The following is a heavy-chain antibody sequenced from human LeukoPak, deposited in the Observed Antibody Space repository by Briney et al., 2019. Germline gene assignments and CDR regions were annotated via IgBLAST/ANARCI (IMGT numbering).Heavy chain of an antibody. D-gene: IGHD6-13*01. J-gene: IGHJ4*02. CDR2: INYSGTT. V-gene: IGHV4-39*07. CDR1: GGSISSSTYY. CDR3: ARDDRIATAGTRGLDN. Sequence: PSETLSLTCTVSGGSISSSTYYWGWIRQPPGRGLEWIVSINYSGTTSYNSSLRRRVTLSVDTSKTQFSLKLSSVTAAATAVYYCARDDRIATAGTRGLDNWGQGTLVTVSS.